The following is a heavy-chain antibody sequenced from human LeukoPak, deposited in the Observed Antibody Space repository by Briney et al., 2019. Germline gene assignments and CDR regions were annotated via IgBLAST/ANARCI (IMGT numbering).Heavy chain of an antibody. J-gene: IGHJ4*02. Sequence: SETLSLTCAVYGGSSSGYYWSWIRQPPGKGLEWIGEINHSGSTNYNPSLKSRVTISVDTSKNQFSLKLSSVTAADTAVYYCARGYTRGYSYGYRVDYWGQGTLVTVSS. V-gene: IGHV4-34*01. D-gene: IGHD5-18*01. CDR1: GGSSSGYY. CDR2: INHSGST. CDR3: ARGYTRGYSYGYRVDY.